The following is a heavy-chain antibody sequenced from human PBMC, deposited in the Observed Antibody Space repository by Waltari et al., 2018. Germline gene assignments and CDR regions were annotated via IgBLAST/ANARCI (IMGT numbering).Heavy chain of an antibody. CDR2: ISGSADIT. CDR3: AKHKGSSGGFFDY. Sequence: EVQLLESGGGLVQPGGSLSLSCPASGFTFIRYAMSWVRQAPGKGLEWVSVISGSADITYYADSVKGRFTISRDNSKNTLYLQMNSLRAEDTAVYYCAKHKGSSGGFFDYWGQGTLVTVSS. V-gene: IGHV3-23*01. CDR1: GFTFIRYA. J-gene: IGHJ4*02. D-gene: IGHD6-6*01.